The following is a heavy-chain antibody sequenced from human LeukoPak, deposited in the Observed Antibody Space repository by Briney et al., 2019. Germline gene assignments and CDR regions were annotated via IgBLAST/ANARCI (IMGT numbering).Heavy chain of an antibody. J-gene: IGHJ4*02. CDR3: ATSLDCSSTSRYLFLFDY. V-gene: IGHV1-69*13. D-gene: IGHD2-2*01. Sequence: ASVKVSCKASGGTFSSYAISWVRQAPGQGLEWMGGIIPIFGTANYAQKFQGRVTITADESTSTAYMELSSLRSEDTAVYYCATSLDCSSTSRYLFLFDYWGQGTLVTVSS. CDR1: GGTFSSYA. CDR2: IIPIFGTA.